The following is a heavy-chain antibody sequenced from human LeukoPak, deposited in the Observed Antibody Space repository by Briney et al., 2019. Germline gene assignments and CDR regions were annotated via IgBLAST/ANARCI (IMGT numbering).Heavy chain of an antibody. J-gene: IGHJ3*02. Sequence: GGSLRLSCAASGFTFSDYYMSWIRQAPGKGLEWVSYISSSGSTIYYADSVKGRFTISRDNAKNSLYLQMNSLRAEDTAVYYCATTTVTIDAFDIWDQGTMVTVSS. CDR3: ATTTVTIDAFDI. CDR1: GFTFSDYY. D-gene: IGHD4-17*01. V-gene: IGHV3-11*01. CDR2: ISSSGSTI.